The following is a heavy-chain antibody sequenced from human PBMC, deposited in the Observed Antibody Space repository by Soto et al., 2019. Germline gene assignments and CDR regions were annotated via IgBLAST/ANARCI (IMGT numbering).Heavy chain of an antibody. CDR1: GGSFSGYY. V-gene: IGHV4-34*01. CDR3: ARGAYYYGSGSFSWFDP. CDR2: INHSGST. J-gene: IGHJ5*02. Sequence: TSEILSLTCAVYGGSFSGYYWSWIRQPPGKGLEWIGEINHSGSTNYNPSLKSRVTISVDTSKNQFSLKLSSVTAADTAVYYCARGAYYYGSGSFSWFDPWGQGTLVTV. D-gene: IGHD3-10*01.